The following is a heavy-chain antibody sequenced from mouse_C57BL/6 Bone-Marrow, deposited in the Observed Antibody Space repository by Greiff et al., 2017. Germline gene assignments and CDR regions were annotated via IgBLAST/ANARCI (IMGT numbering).Heavy chain of an antibody. Sequence: EVKLMESGGDLVKPGGSLKLSCAASGFTFSSYGMSWVRQTPDKRLEWVATISSGGSYTYYPDSVKGRFTISRDNAKNTLYLQMGSLKSEDTAMYYCARRGGAYWGQGTLVTVSA. CDR2: ISSGGSYT. V-gene: IGHV5-6*02. J-gene: IGHJ3*01. CDR1: GFTFSSYG. CDR3: ARRGGAY.